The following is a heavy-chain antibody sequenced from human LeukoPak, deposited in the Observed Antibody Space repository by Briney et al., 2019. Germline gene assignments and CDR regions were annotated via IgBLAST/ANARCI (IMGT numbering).Heavy chain of an antibody. CDR3: ARKVYLYNWFDP. V-gene: IGHV1-69*13. D-gene: IGHD2-8*01. Sequence: SVKVSCKASGGTSSSYAISWVRQAPGQGLEWMGGIIPIFGTANYAQKFQGRVTITADESTSTAYMELSSLRSEDTAVYYCARKVYLYNWFDPWGQGTLVTVSS. CDR1: GGTSSSYA. CDR2: IIPIFGTA. J-gene: IGHJ5*02.